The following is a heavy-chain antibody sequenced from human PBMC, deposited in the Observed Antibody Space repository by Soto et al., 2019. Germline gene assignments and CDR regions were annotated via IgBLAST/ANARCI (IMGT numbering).Heavy chain of an antibody. D-gene: IGHD1-7*01. CDR1: GGTFSGYA. CDR3: ARDPNWNYDDWFDP. J-gene: IGHJ5*02. CDR2: IIPIFGTA. V-gene: IGHV1-69*12. Sequence: QVQLVQSGAEVKKPGSSVKVSCKASGGTFSGYAISWVRQAPGQGLEWMGGIIPIFGTANYAQKFQGRVTITADESTSTAYMELSSLRSEDTAVYYCARDPNWNYDDWFDPWGQGTLVTVSS.